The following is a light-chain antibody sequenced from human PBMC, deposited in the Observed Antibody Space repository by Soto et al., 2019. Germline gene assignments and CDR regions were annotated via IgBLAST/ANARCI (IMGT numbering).Light chain of an antibody. V-gene: IGLV2-23*02. Sequence: QSALTQPASVSGSPGQSITISCTGTSSDVGSYNLVSWYQQHPGKAPKLMIYEVSKRPSGVSNRFSGSKSGNTASLTISGLQAEDEADYYCCSYVGSSTPWVFGGGTKLTVL. J-gene: IGLJ3*02. CDR2: EVS. CDR1: SSDVGSYNL. CDR3: CSYVGSSTPWV.